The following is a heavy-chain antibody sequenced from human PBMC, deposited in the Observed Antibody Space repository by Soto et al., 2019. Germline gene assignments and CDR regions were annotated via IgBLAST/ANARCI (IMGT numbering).Heavy chain of an antibody. CDR3: AKDSTRMAATGYFAY. V-gene: IGHV3-30*18. CDR1: GFSFSDYG. CDR2: ISYEGTHK. D-gene: IGHD3-9*01. J-gene: IGHJ4*02. Sequence: QVQLVESGGGVVQPGRSLRLSCTASGFSFSDYGMHWVRRAPGKGLEWLAVISYEGTHKYYADSVKGRFTISRDNSKNKLFLQMNSLGLDDAAEYFCAKDSTRMAATGYFAYWGQGTVVTVSS.